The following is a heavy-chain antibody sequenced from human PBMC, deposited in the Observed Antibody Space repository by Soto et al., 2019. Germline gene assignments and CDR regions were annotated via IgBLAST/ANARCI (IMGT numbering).Heavy chain of an antibody. D-gene: IGHD5-12*01. CDR2: INAGNGHT. V-gene: IGHV1-3*01. CDR1: GFSFIDYR. Sequence: ASVKVSCKASGFSFIDYRMLWVRQAPGQSLEWLGWINAGNGHTKYSHKFQDRVTITSDTSATTTYMELRSLRSEDTAVFYCARSAKKTWLPDFWGQGTLVTVSS. J-gene: IGHJ1*01. CDR3: ARSAKKTWLPDF.